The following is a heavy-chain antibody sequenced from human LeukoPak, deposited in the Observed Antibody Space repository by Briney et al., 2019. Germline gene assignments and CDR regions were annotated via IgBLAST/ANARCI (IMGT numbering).Heavy chain of an antibody. CDR2: INPSSGGT. D-gene: IGHD2-2*01. Sequence: ASVKVSCKASGYTFTGYYMHWVRQAPGQGLEWMGWINPSSGGTNYAQKFQGRVTMTRDTSISTAYMELSRLRSDDTAVYYCARGGPSRTSCLDYWGQGTLVTVSS. CDR3: ARGGPSRTSCLDY. J-gene: IGHJ4*02. CDR1: GYTFTGYY. V-gene: IGHV1-2*02.